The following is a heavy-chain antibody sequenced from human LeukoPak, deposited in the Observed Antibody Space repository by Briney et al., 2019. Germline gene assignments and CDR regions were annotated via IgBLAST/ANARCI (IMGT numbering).Heavy chain of an antibody. J-gene: IGHJ4*02. D-gene: IGHD6-13*01. CDR2: INTGNGNT. Sequence: ASVKVSCKASGYTFTSYAIHWVRQAPGQRLEWMGWINTGNGNTKYSEKFQGRVTITRDTSARIAYMELTSLRTEDTAVYFCVREAFGSSRPSDFWGQGTLVTVSS. CDR1: GYTFTSYA. CDR3: VREAFGSSRPSDF. V-gene: IGHV1-3*04.